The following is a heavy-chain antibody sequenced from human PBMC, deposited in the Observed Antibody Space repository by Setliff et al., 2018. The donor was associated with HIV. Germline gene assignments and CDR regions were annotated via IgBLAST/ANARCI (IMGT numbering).Heavy chain of an antibody. V-gene: IGHV4-61*09. CDR2: IYPSGST. CDR3: ASRAGGDF. D-gene: IGHD3-10*01. J-gene: IGHJ3*01. Sequence: PSETLSLTCTVSGGPISSNNYFWSWIRQPAGKGLEWIGHIYPSGSTNYNPSLKSRVTISVDTSKNQFSLNLSSVTAADTAVYYCASRAGGDFWGQGTMVTVSS. CDR1: GGPISSNNYF.